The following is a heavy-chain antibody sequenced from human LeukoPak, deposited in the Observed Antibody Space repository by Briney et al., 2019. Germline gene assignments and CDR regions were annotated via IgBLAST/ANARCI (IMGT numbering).Heavy chain of an antibody. D-gene: IGHD3-3*01. J-gene: IGHJ4*02. CDR2: LFSTGIA. V-gene: IGHV4-61*01. CDR3: ARFKSGGFSYFDS. CDR1: GASLTRPTYY. Sequence: PSETLSLTCSVSGASLTRPTYYQWSWIRQPPGKGLELIGSLFSTGIATLNPSLKSRVTMSLDTSKSQFSLQLSSVTAEDSAVYYCARFKSGGFSYFDSWGQGTLVAVSS.